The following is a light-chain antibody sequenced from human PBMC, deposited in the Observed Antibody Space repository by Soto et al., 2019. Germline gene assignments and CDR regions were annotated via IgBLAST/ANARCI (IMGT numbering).Light chain of an antibody. CDR1: SSDVGGYNY. V-gene: IGLV2-14*01. Sequence: QSALTQPASVSASPGQSITISCTGTSSDVGGYNYVSWYQQHPGKAPKLMIYEVSNRPSGVSNRFSGSKSGNTASLTISGPQAEDEADYYCSSYTSSNTLVFGTGTKLTVL. CDR3: SSYTSSNTLV. CDR2: EVS. J-gene: IGLJ1*01.